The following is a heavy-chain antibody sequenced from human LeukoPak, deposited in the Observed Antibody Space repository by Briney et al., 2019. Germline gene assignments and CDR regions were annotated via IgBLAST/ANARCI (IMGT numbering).Heavy chain of an antibody. D-gene: IGHD2-8*01. CDR1: GFSFSDYA. V-gene: IGHV3-64*01. CDR2: ISNSGENP. J-gene: IGHJ6*02. CDR3: VRGSVFTASYYHCMDF. Sequence: GGSLRLSCAASGFSFSDYAMHWVRQAPGKGLEFVSGISNSGENPHYANSVKGRFTISRDNSKNTLYLQMGSLKTEDLAVYYCVRGSVFTASYYHCMDFWGQGTTVTVSS.